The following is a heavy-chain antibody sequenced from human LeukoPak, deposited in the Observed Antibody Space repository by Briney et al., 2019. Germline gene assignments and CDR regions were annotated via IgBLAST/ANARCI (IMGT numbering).Heavy chain of an antibody. V-gene: IGHV6-1*01. CDR2: TYYRSKWSN. CDR3: ARDAGGYGPGNWFDS. J-gene: IGHJ5*01. D-gene: IGHD5-12*01. CDR1: GDTISNNRAA. Sequence: SQTLSLTCAISGDTISNNRAAWNWIRQSPSRGLEWLGRTYYRSKWSNHYAVSVKGRISIKPDTSQNQFSLQLNSVTPADTAVYFCARDAGGYGPGNWFDSWGQGTLVTVSS.